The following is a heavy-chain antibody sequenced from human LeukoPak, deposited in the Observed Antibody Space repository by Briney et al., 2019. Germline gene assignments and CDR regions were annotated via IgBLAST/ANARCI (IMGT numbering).Heavy chain of an antibody. D-gene: IGHD3-22*01. CDR2: IKQDGSEK. V-gene: IGHV3-7*01. J-gene: IGHJ6*02. CDR3: AREQVVVLTLQNYYYYGMDV. CDR1: GFTFSSYW. Sequence: GGSLRLSCAASGFTFSSYWMSWVRQAPGKGLEWVANIKQDGSEKYYVDSVKGRFTISRDNAKNSLYLQMNSLKAEDTALYYCAREQVVVLTLQNYYYYGMDVWGQGTTVAVSS.